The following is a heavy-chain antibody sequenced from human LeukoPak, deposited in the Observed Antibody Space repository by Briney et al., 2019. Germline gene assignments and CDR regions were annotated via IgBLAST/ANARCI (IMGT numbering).Heavy chain of an antibody. CDR3: AIDSDTAYY. J-gene: IGHJ4*02. CDR1: GFTFSSYE. CDR2: ISSSGSTI. D-gene: IGHD5-18*01. Sequence: HSGGFLRLSCAASGFTFSSYEMTWVRQAPGKGLEWVSSISSSGSTIYYADSVKGRFTISRDNAKNSLYLQMNSLRAEDTGFYYSAIDSDTAYYWGQGTLVTVSS. V-gene: IGHV3-48*03.